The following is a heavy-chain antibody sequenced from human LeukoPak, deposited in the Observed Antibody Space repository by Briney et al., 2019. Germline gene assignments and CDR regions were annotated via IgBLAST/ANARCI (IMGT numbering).Heavy chain of an antibody. CDR2: SSSNSSSI. J-gene: IGHJ1*01. CDR3: ERDQRYSSSWYL. Sequence: GGSLTLSCAASGFTFSSDNMNWGRQAPGKGLEWGSYSSSNSSSIYYEVSVKGRFTISRDKAKNSVYLQMNSLRSACTAVYYCERDQRYSSSWYLGGQGTLVTVS. V-gene: IGHV3-48*01. CDR1: GFTFSSDN. D-gene: IGHD6-13*01.